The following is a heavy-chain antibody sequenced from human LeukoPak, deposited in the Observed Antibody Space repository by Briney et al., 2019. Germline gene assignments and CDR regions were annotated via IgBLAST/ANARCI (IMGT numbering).Heavy chain of an antibody. J-gene: IGHJ6*02. Sequence: PGGSLSLSCEASGFPFSSYAMTWLRQAPGKGLEWVSSIGSDGKTHYSESVKGRFVISRDNFGGMVSLQQNSLKVEDTALYYWARDLHYYVGMDVWGQGTTVTVSS. CDR2: IGSDGKT. CDR3: ARDLHYYVGMDV. CDR1: GFPFSSYA. D-gene: IGHD3-10*02. V-gene: IGHV3-23*01.